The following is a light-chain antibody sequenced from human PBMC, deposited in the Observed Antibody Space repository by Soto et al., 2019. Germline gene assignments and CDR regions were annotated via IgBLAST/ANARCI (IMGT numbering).Light chain of an antibody. Sequence: QAVVTQEPSFSVSPGGTVTLTCGLTSGSVSTNYYPSWYQQTPGQAPRTLIYATNTRSSGVPDRFSGSILGNKAALTITGAQADDESDYYCVLFMGNGVSLFGGGTKLTV. CDR3: VLFMGNGVSL. CDR1: SGSVSTNYY. J-gene: IGLJ2*01. V-gene: IGLV8-61*01. CDR2: ATN.